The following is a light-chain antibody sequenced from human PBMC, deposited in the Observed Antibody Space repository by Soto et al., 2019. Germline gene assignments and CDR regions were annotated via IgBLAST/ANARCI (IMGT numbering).Light chain of an antibody. Sequence: QSALTQPASVSGSPGQSITISCTGTISDVGGYNFVSWYQQYPGKAPKLMICDVSNRPSGVSNRFSGSKSGNTASLTLSGLQAEYEADYYCSSFTGSNYVFGSGTKVTVL. CDR3: SSFTGSNYV. J-gene: IGLJ1*01. CDR1: ISDVGGYNF. V-gene: IGLV2-14*03. CDR2: DVS.